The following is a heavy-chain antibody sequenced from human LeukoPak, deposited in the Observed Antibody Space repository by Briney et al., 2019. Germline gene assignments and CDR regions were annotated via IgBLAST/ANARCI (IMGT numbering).Heavy chain of an antibody. D-gene: IGHD6-25*01. Sequence: SETLSLTCTVSGGSISSYYWSWIRQPAGKGLEWIGYIYYSGSTNYNPSLKSRVTISVDTSKNQFSLKLSSVTAADTAVYYCARRPSGSKPFDYWGQGTLVTVSS. CDR1: GGSISSYY. V-gene: IGHV4-59*08. J-gene: IGHJ4*02. CDR3: ARRPSGSKPFDY. CDR2: IYYSGST.